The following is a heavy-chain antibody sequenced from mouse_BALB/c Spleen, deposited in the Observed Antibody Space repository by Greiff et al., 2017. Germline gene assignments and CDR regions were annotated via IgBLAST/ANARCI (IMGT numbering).Heavy chain of an antibody. CDR1: GYTFTSYW. CDR3: ARGLLRPAWFAY. J-gene: IGHJ3*01. CDR2: INPSTGYT. D-gene: IGHD2-3*01. Sequence: QVQLQQSGAELAKPGASVKMSCKASGYTFTSYWMHWVKQRPGQGLEWIGYINPSTGYTEYNQKFKDKATLTADKSSSTAYMQLSSLTSEDSAVYYCARGLLRPAWFAYWGQGTLVTVSA. V-gene: IGHV1-7*01.